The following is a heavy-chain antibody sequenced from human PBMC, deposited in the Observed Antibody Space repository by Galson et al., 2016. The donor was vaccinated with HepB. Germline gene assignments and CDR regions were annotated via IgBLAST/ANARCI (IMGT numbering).Heavy chain of an antibody. CDR3: ARDDSGGWYGFHYGMDV. Sequence: ETLSLTCTVSGAPISGYYLSWIRQPPGKGLEWIGYIYYSGRTNYNPSLKSRVTISVDTSKNQFSLKLSSVTAADTAVYYCARDDSGGWYGFHYGMDVWGQGTTVTVSS. CDR2: IYYSGRT. CDR1: GAPISGYY. V-gene: IGHV4-59*01. J-gene: IGHJ6*02. D-gene: IGHD6-19*01.